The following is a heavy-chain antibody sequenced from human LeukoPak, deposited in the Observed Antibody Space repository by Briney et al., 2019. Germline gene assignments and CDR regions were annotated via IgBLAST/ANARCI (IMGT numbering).Heavy chain of an antibody. D-gene: IGHD3-22*01. Sequence: SETLSLTCIVPAGSIRGYYWSWIRQSPGKGLEWIGYIYYSGSTKYNPSLKSRVTISVDTSKNQFSLKLRSVTAADTAVYYCARHYYSYYYGMDVWGQGTTITVSS. J-gene: IGHJ6*02. CDR3: ARHYYSYYYGMDV. CDR1: AGSIRGYY. CDR2: IYYSGST. V-gene: IGHV4-59*08.